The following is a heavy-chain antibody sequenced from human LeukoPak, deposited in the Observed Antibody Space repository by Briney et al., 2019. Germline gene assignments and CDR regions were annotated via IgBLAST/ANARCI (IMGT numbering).Heavy chain of an antibody. Sequence: SETLSLTCAVYGGSFSGYYWSWIRQPPGKGLEWIGEINHSGSTNYNPSLKSRVTISVDTSKNQFSLKLSFVTAADTAVYYCAREGGTYVWVNAFDIWGPGTMVTVSS. V-gene: IGHV4-34*01. CDR3: AREGGTYVWVNAFDI. D-gene: IGHD1-26*01. CDR2: INHSGST. J-gene: IGHJ3*02. CDR1: GGSFSGYY.